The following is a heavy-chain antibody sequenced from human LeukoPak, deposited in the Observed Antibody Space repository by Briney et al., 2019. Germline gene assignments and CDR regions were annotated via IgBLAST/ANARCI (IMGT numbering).Heavy chain of an antibody. Sequence: ASVKVSCKASGGTFSTYAISWVRQAPGQGLEWMGWINPNSGGTNNAQKFQGRITMTRDTSISTAYMELSRLRSDDTAVYYCASGVVVGAYEPLDDWGQGTLVTVSS. V-gene: IGHV1-2*02. D-gene: IGHD1-26*01. CDR3: ASGVVVGAYEPLDD. CDR2: INPNSGGT. J-gene: IGHJ4*02. CDR1: GGTFSTYA.